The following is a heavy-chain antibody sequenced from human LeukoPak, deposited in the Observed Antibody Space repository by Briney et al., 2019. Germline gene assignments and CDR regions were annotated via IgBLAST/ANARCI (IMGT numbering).Heavy chain of an antibody. D-gene: IGHD6-19*01. CDR1: GGTFSSYA. Sequence: ASVKVSCKASGGTFSSYAISWVRQAPGQGLEWMGGIIPIFGTANYAQKFQGRVTITADKSTSTAYMELSSLRSEDTAVYYCARRGSSGWYYFDYWGQGTLVTVSS. CDR2: IIPIFGTA. V-gene: IGHV1-69*06. CDR3: ARRGSSGWYYFDY. J-gene: IGHJ4*02.